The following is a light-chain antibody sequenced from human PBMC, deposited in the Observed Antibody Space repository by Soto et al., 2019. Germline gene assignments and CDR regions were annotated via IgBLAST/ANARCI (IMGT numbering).Light chain of an antibody. CDR2: DAS. CDR1: QSVSSY. CDR3: QQRNNWPQYT. J-gene: IGKJ2*01. V-gene: IGKV3-11*01. Sequence: EIVLTQSPATLSLSPGERATLSCRASQSVSSYLAWYQQKPGQAPRLLIYDASNRATGIPARFSGSGSGTAFTLSISSLEPADFAVYYCQQRNNWPQYTFGQGTKLEIK.